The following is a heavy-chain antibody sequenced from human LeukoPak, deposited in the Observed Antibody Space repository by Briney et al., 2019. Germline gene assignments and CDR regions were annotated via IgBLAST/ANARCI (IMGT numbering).Heavy chain of an antibody. CDR2: ISGSGGSGGT. CDR1: GFTFSSYA. V-gene: IGHV3-23*01. Sequence: GGSLRLSCAASGFTFSSYAMSWVRQAPGKGLEWVSGISGSGGSGGTYYADSVKGRFSISRDNSNNMLYLQMNSLRAEDTAVYYCAKGGYSIAAYYYYYYMDVWGKGTTVTVSS. J-gene: IGHJ6*03. CDR3: AKGGYSIAAYYYYYYMDV. D-gene: IGHD6-25*01.